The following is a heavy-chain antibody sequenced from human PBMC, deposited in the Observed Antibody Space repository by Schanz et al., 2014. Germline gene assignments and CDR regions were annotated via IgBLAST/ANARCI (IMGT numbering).Heavy chain of an antibody. CDR3: ARGGYSSGWYDRDIAHFDY. J-gene: IGHJ4*02. D-gene: IGHD6-19*01. V-gene: IGHV1-46*01. CDR2: INPSGGST. CDR1: GYTFTSDS. Sequence: QVQLVQSGAEVKKPGASVKVSCKASGYTFTSDSMHWVRQAPGQGLEWMGMINPSGGSTTYAQKFQGRLTMTRDTSTSTVYMELSSLRSEDTAVYYCARGGYSSGWYDRDIAHFDYWGQGTLVTVSS.